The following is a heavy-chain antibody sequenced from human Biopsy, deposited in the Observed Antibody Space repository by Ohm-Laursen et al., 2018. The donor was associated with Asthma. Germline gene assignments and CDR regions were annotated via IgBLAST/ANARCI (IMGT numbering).Heavy chain of an antibody. CDR3: VRHQYSSSWSTFDY. V-gene: IGHV4-39*01. D-gene: IGHD3-22*01. Sequence: SETLSLTCTVSGGSISNSNYYWGWIRQPPGKGMEWIGSMYHSGSPYYHPSLKSRATISVDMSKNQLSLKMSSVTAADTAVYFCVRHQYSSSWSTFDYWGQGALVTVSS. J-gene: IGHJ4*02. CDR2: MYHSGSP. CDR1: GGSISNSNYY.